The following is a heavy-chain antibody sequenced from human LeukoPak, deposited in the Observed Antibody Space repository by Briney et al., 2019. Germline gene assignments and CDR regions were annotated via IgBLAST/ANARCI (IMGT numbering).Heavy chain of an antibody. CDR1: WFLLSCGI. Sequence: GGSVRLLRALCWFLLSCGIVEWVRQASGTGREWVRRIRDEGKNYATAYAASVKGRLTISRDDSTNAAYLQKHSLKTEDTAVYFCTRHASPQDLQSVDYWGQGTLVTVSS. CDR2: IRDEGKNYAT. J-gene: IGHJ4*02. V-gene: IGHV3-73*01. D-gene: IGHD5-24*01. CDR3: TRHASPQDLQSVDY.